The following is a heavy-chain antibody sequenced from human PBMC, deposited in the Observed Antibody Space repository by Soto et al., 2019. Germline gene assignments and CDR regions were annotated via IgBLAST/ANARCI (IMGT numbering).Heavy chain of an antibody. V-gene: IGHV3-21*01. D-gene: IGHD5-12*01. J-gene: IGHJ4*02. CDR3: VRGRWGGHIGYRGWYFDY. CDR1: GFTFRNYT. CDR2: ISSSPYI. Sequence: EVQLVESGGGLVKPGGSLKLSCAVSGFTFRNYTMNCVRQAPGKGLEWVSAISSSPYIYYADSMKGRFTISRHKAKNSLLLQMPGPRADDTALYYSVRGRWGGHIGYRGWYFDYWGQGARVTASS.